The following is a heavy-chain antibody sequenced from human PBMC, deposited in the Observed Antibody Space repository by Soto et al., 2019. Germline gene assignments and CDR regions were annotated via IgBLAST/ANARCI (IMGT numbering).Heavy chain of an antibody. J-gene: IGHJ4*02. CDR3: ARVPYDTTGYYAF. D-gene: IGHD3-22*01. Sequence: ASGKVSCKTAGFTFTTYYIHWVRQAPGQGLEWMGMIDPSGGSTTYAQKFQGRITMTSDMSTSTVYMELSSLRSEDTAVYYCARVPYDTTGYYAFWGQGTLVTVSS. V-gene: IGHV1-46*01. CDR1: GFTFTTYY. CDR2: IDPSGGST.